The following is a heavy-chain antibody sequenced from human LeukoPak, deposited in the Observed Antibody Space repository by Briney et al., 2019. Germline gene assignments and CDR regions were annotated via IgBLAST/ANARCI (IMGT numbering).Heavy chain of an antibody. D-gene: IGHD7-27*01. CDR3: ARGPSSNWGDFDY. V-gene: IGHV3-74*01. CDR2: INGGGSST. Sequence: PGGSLRLSCAASGFTFSSYWMHWVRQAPGMGLVWVSRINGGGSSTNYADSVKGRFTISRDNAKNTLYLQMNSLRGEDTAVYYCARGPSSNWGDFDYWGQGTLVIASS. CDR1: GFTFSSYW. J-gene: IGHJ4*02.